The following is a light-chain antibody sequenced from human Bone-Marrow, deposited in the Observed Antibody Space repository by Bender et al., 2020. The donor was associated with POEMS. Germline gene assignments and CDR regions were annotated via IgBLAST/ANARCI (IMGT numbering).Light chain of an antibody. J-gene: IGLJ2*01. Sequence: QSALTQPASVSGSPGQSIIISCTGTSSDVGSYKLVSWYQQYPGKAPKLMIYEVTKRPSGVSNRFSGSKSGNTASLTISGLQAEDEADYYCCSYAGSAAFGIFGGGTMLTVL. V-gene: IGLV2-23*02. CDR2: EVT. CDR3: CSYAGSAAFGI. CDR1: SSDVGSYKL.